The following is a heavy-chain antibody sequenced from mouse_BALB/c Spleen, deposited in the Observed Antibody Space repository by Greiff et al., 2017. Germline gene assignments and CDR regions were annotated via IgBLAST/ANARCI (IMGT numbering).Heavy chain of an antibody. CDR2: INPGSGGT. Sequence: VQVVESGAELVRPGTSVKVSCKASGYAFTNYLIEWVKQRPGQGLEWIGVINPGSGGTNYNEKFKGKATLTADKSSSTAYMQLSSLTSDDSAVYFCARDYGNRYYAMDYWGQGTSVTVSS. J-gene: IGHJ4*01. D-gene: IGHD2-1*01. CDR3: ARDYGNRYYAMDY. CDR1: GYAFTNYL. V-gene: IGHV1-54*03.